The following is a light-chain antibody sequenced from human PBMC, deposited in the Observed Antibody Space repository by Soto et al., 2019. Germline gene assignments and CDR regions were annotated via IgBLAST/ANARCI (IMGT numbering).Light chain of an antibody. J-gene: IGKJ2*01. CDR2: KAS. CDR1: QSISSW. CDR3: QQYNSYPYT. Sequence: DIQMTQSPSTLSASVGDRVTITCRASQSISSWLAWYQQKPGKAPKLLIYKASSLDSGVQARFSGSGSGTEFTLTISSLQPDDFATYYCQQYNSYPYTFGQGTKLEIK. V-gene: IGKV1-5*03.